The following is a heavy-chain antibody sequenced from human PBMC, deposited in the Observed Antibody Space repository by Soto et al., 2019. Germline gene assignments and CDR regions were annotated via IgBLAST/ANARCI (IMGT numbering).Heavy chain of an antibody. J-gene: IGHJ6*02. V-gene: IGHV3-30*18. CDR1: GFTFSSYG. D-gene: IGHD6-13*01. CDR3: AKDKGKQQPESYGMDV. CDR2: ISYDGSNK. Sequence: SGGSLRLSCAASGFTFSSYGMHWVRQAPGKGLEWVAVISYDGSNKYYADSVKGRFTISRDNSKNTLYLQMNSLRAEDTAVYYCAKDKGKQQPESYGMDVWGQGTTVTVSS.